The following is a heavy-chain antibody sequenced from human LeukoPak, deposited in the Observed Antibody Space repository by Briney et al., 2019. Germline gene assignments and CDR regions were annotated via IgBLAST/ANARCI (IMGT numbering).Heavy chain of an antibody. Sequence: KAGGSLRLSCAASGFTFSSYNMDWVRQAPGKGLEWVSFIDSSSRYIYQADSVKGRFTISRDNAKSSVFLQMNSLRAEDTAVYYCAKVGGHCTSTSCPPPDYWGQGTLVTVSS. CDR1: GFTFSSYN. J-gene: IGHJ4*02. CDR3: AKVGGHCTSTSCPPPDY. V-gene: IGHV3-21*01. CDR2: IDSSSRYI. D-gene: IGHD2-2*01.